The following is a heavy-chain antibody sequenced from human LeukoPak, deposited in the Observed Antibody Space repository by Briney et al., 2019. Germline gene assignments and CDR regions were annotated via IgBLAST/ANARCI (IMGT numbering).Heavy chain of an antibody. CDR1: GFTFSSYG. CDR3: ARLWRGGYDSSHYYYGMDV. D-gene: IGHD5-12*01. Sequence: GGSLRLSCAASGFTFSSYGMHWVRQAPGKGLEWVAVISYDGSNKYYADSVKGRFTISRDNSKNTLYLQMNSLRAEDTAVYYCARLWRGGYDSSHYYYGMDVWGQGTTVTVSS. CDR2: ISYDGSNK. J-gene: IGHJ6*02. V-gene: IGHV3-30*03.